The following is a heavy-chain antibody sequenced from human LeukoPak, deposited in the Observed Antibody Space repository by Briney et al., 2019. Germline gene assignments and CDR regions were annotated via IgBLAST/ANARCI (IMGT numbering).Heavy chain of an antibody. CDR1: GFTFSSYA. CDR2: ISGSGDNT. J-gene: IGHJ3*02. Sequence: GGSLRLSCAASGFTFSSYAMSWVRQAPGKGLEWVSAISGSGDNTYYADSVKGRFTISRDNSKNTLYLQMNSLRAEDTAVYYCARVLDYDILTGYLGGAFDIWGQGTMVTVSS. V-gene: IGHV3-23*01. CDR3: ARVLDYDILTGYLGGAFDI. D-gene: IGHD3-9*01.